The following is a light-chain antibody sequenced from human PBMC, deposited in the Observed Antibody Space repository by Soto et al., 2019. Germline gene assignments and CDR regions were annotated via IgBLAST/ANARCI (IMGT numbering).Light chain of an antibody. CDR3: QQYGSIPRT. CDR1: QSVSSSY. J-gene: IGKJ2*02. V-gene: IGKV3-20*01. CDR2: GAS. Sequence: EIVLTQSPGTLSLSPGERATLSCRASQSVSSSYLAWYQHKPGQAPRLLIYGASTRATGIPDRFSGSESGTDFTLTISTLEPEDSAVYFCQQYGSIPRTFGQGTKLEIK.